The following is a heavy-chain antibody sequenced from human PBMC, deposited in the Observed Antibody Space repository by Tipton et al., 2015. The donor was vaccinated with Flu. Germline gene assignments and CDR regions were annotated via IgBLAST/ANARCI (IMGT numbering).Heavy chain of an antibody. CDR2: IHSSGSP. CDR1: GGSISGFY. V-gene: IGHV4-4*07. J-gene: IGHJ4*01. CDR3: ARGDGTSWFSTK. Sequence: TLSLTCTVSGGSISGFYWNWIRQPAGKGLEWIGHIHSSGSPTYNPSLKSRVTMSVDTSKNQFSLKLSSVTADDTAVYYCARGDGTSWFSTKWGHGTLVTVSS. D-gene: IGHD6-13*01.